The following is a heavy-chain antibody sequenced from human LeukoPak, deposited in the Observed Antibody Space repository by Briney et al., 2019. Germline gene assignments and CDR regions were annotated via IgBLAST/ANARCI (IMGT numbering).Heavy chain of an antibody. D-gene: IGHD5-18*01. CDR2: IKSKTDGGTT. V-gene: IGHV3-15*01. CDR1: GFTFSNAW. Sequence: PGGSLRLSCAASGFTFSNAWMSWVRQAPGKGLEWVGRIKSKTDGGTTDYAAPVKGRFTISRDDSKNTLYLQMNSLETEDTAVYYCTTDSGYSYGSLGIDYWGQGTLVTVSS. J-gene: IGHJ4*02. CDR3: TTDSGYSYGSLGIDY.